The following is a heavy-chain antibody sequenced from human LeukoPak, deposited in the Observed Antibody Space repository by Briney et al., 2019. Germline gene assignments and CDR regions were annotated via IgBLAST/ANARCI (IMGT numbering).Heavy chain of an antibody. D-gene: IGHD2-2*01. V-gene: IGHV1-24*01. CDR1: GYTLTELS. Sequence: GASVKVSCKVSGYTLTELSMHWVRQAPGKGLELMGGFDPEDGETIYAQKFQGRVTMTEDTSTDTAYMELSSLRSEDTAVYYCARDLSAAMSPWFDPWGQGTLGTVSS. J-gene: IGHJ5*02. CDR2: FDPEDGET. CDR3: ARDLSAAMSPWFDP.